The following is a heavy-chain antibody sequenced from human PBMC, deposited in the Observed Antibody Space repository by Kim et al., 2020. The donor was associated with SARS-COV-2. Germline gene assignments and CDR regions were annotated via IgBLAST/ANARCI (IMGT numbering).Heavy chain of an antibody. V-gene: IGHV3-7*03. Sequence: GGSLRLSCAASGFTFSTYWMTWVRQAPGKGLEWVASINQDGSQKRYVDSVKGRLTISRDNAENSLYLQMNNVRAEDTATYYCGRSTMRAYDIWGQWTTVTVSS. CDR1: GFTFSTYW. D-gene: IGHD1-1*01. CDR3: GRSTMRAYDI. J-gene: IGHJ3*02. CDR2: INQDGSQK.